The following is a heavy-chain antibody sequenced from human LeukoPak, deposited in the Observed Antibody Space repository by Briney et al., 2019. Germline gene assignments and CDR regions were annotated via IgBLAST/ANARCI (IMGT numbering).Heavy chain of an antibody. D-gene: IGHD4-17*01. Sequence: SETLSLTCTVSGRSINSSSYYWGWIRQPPGKGLEWIGSIYYSGSTYYNPSLKSRVTISVDTSKNQFSLKLSSVTAADTAVYYCARDQTTVTTDYYYYYYMDVWGKGTTVTVSS. J-gene: IGHJ6*03. CDR2: IYYSGST. V-gene: IGHV4-39*07. CDR3: ARDQTTVTTDYYYYYYMDV. CDR1: GRSINSSSYY.